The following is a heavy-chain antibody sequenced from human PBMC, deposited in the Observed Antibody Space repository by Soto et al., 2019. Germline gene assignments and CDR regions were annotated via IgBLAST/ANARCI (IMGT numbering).Heavy chain of an antibody. D-gene: IGHD2-15*01. CDR2: IYYSGST. Sequence: SETLSLTCTVSGGSISSGGYYWSWIRQHPGKGLEWIGYIYYSGSTYYNPSLKSRVTISVDTSKNQFSLKLSSVTAADTAVYYCARGTGPPWGYCSGGSCYSWLGFYYYYYMDVWGKGTTVTVSS. V-gene: IGHV4-31*03. CDR3: ARGTGPPWGYCSGGSCYSWLGFYYYYYMDV. J-gene: IGHJ6*03. CDR1: GGSISSGGYY.